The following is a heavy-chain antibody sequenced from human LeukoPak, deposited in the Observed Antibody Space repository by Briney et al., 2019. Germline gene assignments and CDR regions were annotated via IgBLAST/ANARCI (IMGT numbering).Heavy chain of an antibody. CDR1: GFTLSTYA. Sequence: PGGSLRLSCAASGFTLSTYAMSWVRQAPGKGLECVSTISASGGSTYYADSVKGRFTISRDNSQNTLYLQMNSLRAEDTAVYYCAKDRETSGWYYFDYWGQGTLVTVSS. CDR2: ISASGGST. J-gene: IGHJ4*02. D-gene: IGHD6-19*01. V-gene: IGHV3-23*01. CDR3: AKDRETSGWYYFDY.